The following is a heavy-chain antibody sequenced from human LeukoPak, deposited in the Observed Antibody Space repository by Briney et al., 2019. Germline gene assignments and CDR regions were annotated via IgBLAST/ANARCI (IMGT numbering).Heavy chain of an antibody. J-gene: IGHJ4*02. CDR2: INPKSGVT. V-gene: IGHV1-2*02. CDR3: ARVFCSGPTCYSDVAFDY. D-gene: IGHD2-2*01. Sequence: ASVKVSCKAFGYTFNDYYMHWVRQAPGQGLEWMGWINPKSGVTNYVQTYQGRVTMTGDTSISTAYMELSSLTFDDTAIYYCARVFCSGPTCYSDVAFDYWGQGTLVTVSS. CDR1: GYTFNDYY.